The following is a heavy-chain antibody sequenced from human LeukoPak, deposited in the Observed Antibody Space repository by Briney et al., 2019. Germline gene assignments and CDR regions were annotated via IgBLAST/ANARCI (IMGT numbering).Heavy chain of an antibody. V-gene: IGHV5-10-1*01. CDR1: GYSFTSYW. Sequence: VESLKISCKGSGYSFTSYWISWVRQMPGKGLEWMGKIDPSDSYTNYSPSFQGHVTISADRSISTAYLQWSSLKASDTAMYYCARHHSSIWAPFDYWGQGTLVTVSS. CDR3: ARHHSSIWAPFDY. J-gene: IGHJ4*02. D-gene: IGHD6-13*01. CDR2: IDPSDSYT.